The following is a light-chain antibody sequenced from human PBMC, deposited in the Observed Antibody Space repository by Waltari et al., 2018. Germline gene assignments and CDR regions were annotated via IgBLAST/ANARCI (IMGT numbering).Light chain of an antibody. Sequence: DIQMTQSPSTLSASVGDRVTITCRASQSISSWLAWYQQKPGKAPKLLIYDVSSLESGVPSRFSGSGSGTEFTLTISSLQPDDFATYYCHQYNSYPWTFGQGTMVEIK. CDR3: HQYNSYPWT. J-gene: IGKJ1*01. CDR1: QSISSW. V-gene: IGKV1-5*01. CDR2: DVS.